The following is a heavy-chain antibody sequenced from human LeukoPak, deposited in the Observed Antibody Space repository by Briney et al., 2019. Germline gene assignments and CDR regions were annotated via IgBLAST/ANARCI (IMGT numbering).Heavy chain of an antibody. V-gene: IGHV3-7*04. CDR1: GFTFSYYW. Sequence: GGSLGLSCAASGFTFSYYWMTWVRQAPGKGLEWVANIKQDGSEKNYADSVEGRFTISRDNAKDSLYLQMNSLRAEDTAVYYCARPPPRLDGSGWYYFDYWGQGTLVTVSS. J-gene: IGHJ4*02. CDR3: ARPPPRLDGSGWYYFDY. CDR2: IKQDGSEK. D-gene: IGHD6-19*01.